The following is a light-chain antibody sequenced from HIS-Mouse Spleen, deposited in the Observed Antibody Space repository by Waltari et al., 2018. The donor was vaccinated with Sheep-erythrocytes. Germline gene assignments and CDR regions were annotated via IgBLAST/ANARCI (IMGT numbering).Light chain of an antibody. J-gene: IGLJ1*01. Sequence: QSALTQPRSVSGSPGQSVTISCTGTSSDVGGYNYVSWYQQHPGKAPKLMIYEVSKRPSGVPDHFSGSKSGNTASLTISGLQAEDEADYYCCSYAGSYNHVFATGTKVTVL. V-gene: IGLV2-11*01. CDR2: EVS. CDR1: SSDVGGYNY. CDR3: CSYAGSYNHV.